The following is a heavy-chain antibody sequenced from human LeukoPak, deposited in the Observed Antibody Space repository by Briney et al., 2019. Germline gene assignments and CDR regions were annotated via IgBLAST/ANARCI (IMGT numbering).Heavy chain of an antibody. CDR2: IYYSGST. D-gene: IGHD3-10*01. CDR3: ARQGTYYYGSGSYYFDY. V-gene: IGHV4-59*08. Sequence: SETLSLTCTVSGGSISSYYWSWIRQPPGKGLEWIGYIYYSGSTNYNPSLKSRVTISVDTSKNQFPLKLSSVTAADTAVYYCARQGTYYYGSGSYYFDYWGQGTLVTVSS. CDR1: GGSISSYY. J-gene: IGHJ4*02.